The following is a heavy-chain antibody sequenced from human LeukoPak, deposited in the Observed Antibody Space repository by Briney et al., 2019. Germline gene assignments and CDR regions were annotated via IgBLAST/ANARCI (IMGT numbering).Heavy chain of an antibody. Sequence: ASVKVSCKASGYTFTGYYMHGVRQAPGQGLEWMGWINPNSGGTNYAQKFQGRVTMTRDTSISTAYMELSRLRSDDTAVYYCARVIAAAGLDAFDIWGQGTMVTVSS. CDR1: GYTFTGYY. J-gene: IGHJ3*02. D-gene: IGHD6-13*01. CDR3: ARVIAAAGLDAFDI. V-gene: IGHV1-2*02. CDR2: INPNSGGT.